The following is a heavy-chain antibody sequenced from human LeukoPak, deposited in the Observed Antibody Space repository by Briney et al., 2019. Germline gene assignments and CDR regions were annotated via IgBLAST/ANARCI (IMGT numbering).Heavy chain of an antibody. V-gene: IGHV3-23*01. CDR2: ITVSGGST. CDR1: GFTFSSYA. J-gene: IGHJ4*02. Sequence: GGSLRLSCAASGFTFSSYAMSWVRQAPGKGLEWVSAITVSGGSTYYADSVKGRFTISRDNSKSTVYLQMNSLRAEDTAVYYCAKGIYGAGNYYNAGVFDYWGQGTLVTVSS. CDR3: AKGIYGAGNYYNAGVFDY. D-gene: IGHD3-10*01.